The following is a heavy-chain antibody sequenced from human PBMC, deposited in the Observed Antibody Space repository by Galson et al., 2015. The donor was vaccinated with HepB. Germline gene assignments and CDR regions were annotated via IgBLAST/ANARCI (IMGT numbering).Heavy chain of an antibody. J-gene: IGHJ4*02. Sequence: SLRLSCAASGFTFNKYAMIWFRQGQGKGLEWVSLISGSDAITYYADSVKGRFTISRDNSKNTLYLQMNSLTAEDTATYYCAKTDSSDSPPAVYWGQGTLVTVSS. D-gene: IGHD2-2*01. CDR1: GFTFNKYA. CDR2: ISGSDAIT. V-gene: IGHV3-23*01. CDR3: AKTDSSDSPPAVY.